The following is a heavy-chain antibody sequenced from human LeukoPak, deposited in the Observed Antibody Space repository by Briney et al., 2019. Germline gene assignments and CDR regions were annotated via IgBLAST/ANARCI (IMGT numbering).Heavy chain of an antibody. J-gene: IGHJ3*02. D-gene: IGHD3-3*01. Sequence: PGGSLRLSCAASGFTFSSYAMSWVRQAPGKGLEWVSAISGSGGSTYYADSVKGRFTISGDNSKNTLYLQMNSLRAEDTAVYYCAKDMLKWLLWGAFDIWGQGTMVTVSS. CDR2: ISGSGGST. V-gene: IGHV3-23*01. CDR3: AKDMLKWLLWGAFDI. CDR1: GFTFSSYA.